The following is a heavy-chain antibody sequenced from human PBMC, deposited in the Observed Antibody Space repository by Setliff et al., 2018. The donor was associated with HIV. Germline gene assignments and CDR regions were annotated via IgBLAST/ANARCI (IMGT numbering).Heavy chain of an antibody. CDR1: GFSSAEYA. CDR2: IGIKSYGGTT. J-gene: IGHJ4*02. CDR3: TRLQLGASDY. Sequence: PGGSLRLSCAASGFSSAEYAMSWVRQAPGKGLECVGFIGIKSYGGTTEYAASVKGRFTISRDDSKGITYLQMNSLKTEDSAMYYCTRLQLGASDYWGQGSLVTVSS. V-gene: IGHV3-49*04. D-gene: IGHD1-1*01.